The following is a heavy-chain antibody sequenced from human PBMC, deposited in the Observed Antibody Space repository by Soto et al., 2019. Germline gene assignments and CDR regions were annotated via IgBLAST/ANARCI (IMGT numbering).Heavy chain of an antibody. CDR2: IDPSDSYT. V-gene: IGHV5-10-1*01. CDR3: ARQGEHYYDSSGRDY. D-gene: IGHD3-22*01. CDR1: GYSFTSYW. Sequence: PGESLKISCKGSGYSFTSYWISCVRQMPGKGLEWMGRIDPSDSYTNYSPSFQGHVTISADKSISTAYLQWSSLKASDTAMYYCARQGEHYYDSSGRDYWGQGTLVTVSS. J-gene: IGHJ4*02.